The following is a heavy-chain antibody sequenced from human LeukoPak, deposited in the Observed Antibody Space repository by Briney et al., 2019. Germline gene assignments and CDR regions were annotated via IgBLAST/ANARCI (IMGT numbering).Heavy chain of an antibody. CDR3: ASGPSTTSYFYPLDV. CDR2: MSYDGRT. CDR1: GGSVGSSSYY. V-gene: IGHV4-39*01. J-gene: IGHJ6*02. D-gene: IGHD2/OR15-2a*01. Sequence: SETLSLTCPASGGSVGSSSYYWGWVRQPPGKGLEGIGSMSYDGRTHNNPSLESRVTMSVDTSKNQFSLKLSSVTASDTVVYYCASGPSTTSYFYPLDVWGQGTTVTVS.